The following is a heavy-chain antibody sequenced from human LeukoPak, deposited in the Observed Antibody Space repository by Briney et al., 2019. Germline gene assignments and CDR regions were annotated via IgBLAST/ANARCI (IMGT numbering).Heavy chain of an antibody. CDR2: INTNTGNP. D-gene: IGHD6-13*01. Sequence: ASVKVSCKASGYTFTSYAMNWVRQAPGQGLEWMGWINTNTGNPTYAQGFTGRFVFSLDTSVSTAYLQISSLKAEDTAVYYCAREYGDPAAAEDWFDPWGQGTLVTVSS. V-gene: IGHV7-4-1*02. J-gene: IGHJ5*02. CDR1: GYTFTSYA. CDR3: AREYGDPAAAEDWFDP.